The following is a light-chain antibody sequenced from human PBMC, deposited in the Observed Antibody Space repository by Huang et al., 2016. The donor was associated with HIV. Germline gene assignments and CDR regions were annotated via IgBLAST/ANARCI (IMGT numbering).Light chain of an antibody. Sequence: EIVLTQSPATLSLSPGDSATLSCRSSQSVGVYLAWYKQKPGQAPRLLSFEASNRATGIPDFTLTIDSLQPDDFAIYYCQQRTKWPPVLTFGGGTRVEIK. CDR2: EAS. J-gene: IGKJ4*01. CDR3: QQRTKWPPVLT. V-gene: IGKV3-11*01. CDR1: QSVGVY.